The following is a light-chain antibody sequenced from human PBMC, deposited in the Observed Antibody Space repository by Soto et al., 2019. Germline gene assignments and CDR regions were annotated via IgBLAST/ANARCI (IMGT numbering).Light chain of an antibody. CDR2: AVS. CDR3: CSYTSLSTVV. J-gene: IGLJ2*01. Sequence: SALTQPASVSGSPGQSITLSCTGTSSDVGGYNHVSWYQHSPGKAPKLILFAVSDRPSGVSHRFSGSKSGNTASLTISGLQAEDEADYYCCSYTSLSTVVFGGGTKLTVL. V-gene: IGLV2-14*01. CDR1: SSDVGGYNH.